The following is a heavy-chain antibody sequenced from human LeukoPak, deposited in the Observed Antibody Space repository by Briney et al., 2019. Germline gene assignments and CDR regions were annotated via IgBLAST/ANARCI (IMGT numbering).Heavy chain of an antibody. J-gene: IGHJ6*03. CDR2: ISAYNGNT. D-gene: IGHD6-19*01. V-gene: IGHV1-18*01. CDR1: GYTFTSYG. CDR3: ARAGEYSSGRYGYYYYYMDV. Sequence: ASVKVSCKASGYTFTSYGISWGRQAPGQGLEWMGWISAYNGNTNYAQKLQGRVTMTTDTSTSTAYMELRSLRSDDTAVYYCARAGEYSSGRYGYYYYYMDVWGKGTTVTISS.